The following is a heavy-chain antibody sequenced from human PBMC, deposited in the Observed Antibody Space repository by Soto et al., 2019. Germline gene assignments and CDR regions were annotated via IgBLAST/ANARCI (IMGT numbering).Heavy chain of an antibody. CDR1: GYSISSGYY. V-gene: IGHV4-38-2*01. CDR3: ATGPPAAGLYCYYGMDV. J-gene: IGHJ6*02. D-gene: IGHD6-13*01. Sequence: PSETLSLTCAVSGYSISSGYYWGWIRQPPGKGLEWIGSIYHSGSTYYNPSLKSRVTISVDTSKDQFSLKLSSVTAADTAVYYCATGPPAAGLYCYYGMDVWGQGTTVTVSS. CDR2: IYHSGST.